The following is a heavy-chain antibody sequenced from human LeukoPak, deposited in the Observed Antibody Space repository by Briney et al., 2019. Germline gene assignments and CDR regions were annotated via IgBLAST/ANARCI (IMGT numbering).Heavy chain of an antibody. D-gene: IGHD2/OR15-2a*01. CDR2: ISDSGQSP. J-gene: IGHJ4*02. CDR3: AKDPGAFPYFFDS. Sequence: GGSLRLSCAASGFTFSSYAMSWVRQAPGKGLEYVSGISDSGQSPYYAASVRGRFTISRDNSNNTLYLQMNSLRAEDTAVYYCAKDPGAFPYFFDSWGQGTLVTVSS. CDR1: GFTFSSYA. V-gene: IGHV3-23*01.